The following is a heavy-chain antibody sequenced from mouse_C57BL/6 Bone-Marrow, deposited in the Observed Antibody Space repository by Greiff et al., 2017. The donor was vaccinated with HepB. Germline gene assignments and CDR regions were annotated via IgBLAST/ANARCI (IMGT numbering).Heavy chain of an antibody. D-gene: IGHD2-3*01. J-gene: IGHJ4*01. CDR3: ARDGYYEDYYAMDY. CDR1: GYTFTSYW. V-gene: IGHV1-50*01. Sequence: QVQLQQPGAELVKPGASVKLSCKASGYTFTSYWMQWVKQRPGQGLEWIGEIDPSDSYTNYNQKFKGKATLTVDTSSSTAYMQLSSLTSEDPAVYYCARDGYYEDYYAMDYWGQGTAVTVSS. CDR2: IDPSDSYT.